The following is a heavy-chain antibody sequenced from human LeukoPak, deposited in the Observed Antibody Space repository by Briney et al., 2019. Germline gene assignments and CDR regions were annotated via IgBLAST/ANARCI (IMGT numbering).Heavy chain of an antibody. D-gene: IGHD3-16*01. Sequence: GEALRLSCAAHRFTFSSYEMDSVPQAPGKGLEWDSYISSSGSIIHYAGSVKGRFTISRNKTKNLLYLQLNSLRAEDTAVYYCAAQDQGLLSYFDFWGQGTLVTVSS. J-gene: IGHJ4*02. CDR3: AAQDQGLLSYFDF. CDR2: ISSSGSII. V-gene: IGHV3-48*03. CDR1: RFTFSSYE.